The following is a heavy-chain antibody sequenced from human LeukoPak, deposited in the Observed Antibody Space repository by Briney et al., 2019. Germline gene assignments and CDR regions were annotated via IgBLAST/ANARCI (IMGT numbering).Heavy chain of an antibody. J-gene: IGHJ4*02. V-gene: IGHV3-30*18. CDR3: AKDFGGFDRSFDY. D-gene: IGHD5-12*01. CDR1: GFTFSRYG. Sequence: GGSLRLSCAASGFTFSRYGMHWVRQAPGKGLEWVAVISYDGSDKYYTDSVKGRFTISRDNSKNTLYLQMNSLRAEDTAVYYCAKDFGGFDRSFDYWGQGTLVTVSS. CDR2: ISYDGSDK.